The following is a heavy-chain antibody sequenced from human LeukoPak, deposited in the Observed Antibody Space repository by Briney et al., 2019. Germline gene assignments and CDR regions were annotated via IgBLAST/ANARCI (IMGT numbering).Heavy chain of an antibody. CDR2: ISSSSSYI. D-gene: IGHD6-19*01. CDR1: GFTFSSYG. J-gene: IGHJ4*02. CDR3: ARVGTGGGWYFDY. V-gene: IGHV3-21*01. Sequence: GGSLRLSCAASGFTFSSYGMHWVRQAPGKGLEWVSSISSSSSYIYYADSVKGRFTISRDNAKNSLYLQMNSLGAEDTAVYYCARVGTGGGWYFDYWGQGTLVTVSS.